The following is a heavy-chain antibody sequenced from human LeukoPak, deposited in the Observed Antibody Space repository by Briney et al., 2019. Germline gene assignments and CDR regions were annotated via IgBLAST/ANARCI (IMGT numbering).Heavy chain of an antibody. CDR3: ASHFTLRGRFDS. J-gene: IGHJ4*02. CDR2: IRYDGSNK. D-gene: IGHD3-10*01. V-gene: IGHV3-30*02. CDR1: GFTFSSYG. Sequence: GGSLRLSCAASGFTFSSYGMHWVRQAPGKGLEWVAFIRYDGSNKYYADSVKGRFTISRDNSKNTLYLQMNSLRAEDTAVYYCASHFTLRGRFDSWGQGTLVTVSS.